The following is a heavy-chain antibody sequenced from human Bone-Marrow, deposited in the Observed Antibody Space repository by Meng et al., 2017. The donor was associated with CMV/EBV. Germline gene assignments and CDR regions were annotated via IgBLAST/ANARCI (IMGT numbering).Heavy chain of an antibody. CDR3: AKEYLGYDDFDI. D-gene: IGHD3-9*01. CDR2: ISWDGSST. J-gene: IGHJ3*02. V-gene: IGHV3-43*01. Sequence: AGSLCLSCVVSGFTFDDYTMNWVRQAPGKGLEWVSFISWDGSSTHYADSVKGRFTISRDNSKNSLYLQMNSLRTEDTALYYCAKEYLGYDDFDIWGQGTMVTVSS. CDR1: GFTFDDYT.